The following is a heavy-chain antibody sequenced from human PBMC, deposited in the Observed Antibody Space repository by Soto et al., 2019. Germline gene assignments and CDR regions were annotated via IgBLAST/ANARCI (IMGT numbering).Heavy chain of an antibody. J-gene: IGHJ6*02. Sequence: LTLTCTFSGFTFSDFAMYWVRQAPGKGLEWVTVISYDGSHKYYADSVKGRFTISRDNSKNTLYLQMNNLRAEDSAVYFCARDYSYQRAMDVWGQGTTVTLSS. D-gene: IGHD2-15*01. CDR3: ARDYSYQRAMDV. CDR1: GFTFSDFA. V-gene: IGHV3-30-3*01. CDR2: ISYDGSHK.